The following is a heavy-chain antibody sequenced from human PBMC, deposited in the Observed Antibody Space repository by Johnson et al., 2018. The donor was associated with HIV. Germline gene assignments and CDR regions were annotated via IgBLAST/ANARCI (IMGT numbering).Heavy chain of an antibody. D-gene: IGHD3-10*01. Sequence: QVQLVESGGGVVQPGGSLRLSCAASGFTFSSYGMHWVRQAPGKGLEWVAFIRYDGSNKYYADSVKGRFTISRDNSKNTLYLQMNSLRAEDTAVYYYAQGELPGYDVFDIWGQGTMVTVSS. V-gene: IGHV3-30*02. J-gene: IGHJ3*02. CDR1: GFTFSSYG. CDR3: AQGELPGYDVFDI. CDR2: IRYDGSNK.